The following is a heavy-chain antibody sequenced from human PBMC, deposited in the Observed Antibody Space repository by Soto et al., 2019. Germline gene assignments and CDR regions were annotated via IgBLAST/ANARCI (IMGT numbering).Heavy chain of an antibody. V-gene: IGHV4-39*01. CDR1: GGSISSSSYY. D-gene: IGHD5-18*01. Sequence: SETLSLTCTVSGGSISSSSYYWGWIRQPPGKGLEWIGSIYYSGSTYYNPSLKSRVTISVDTSKNQFSLKLSSVTAADTAVYYCARHVEGQGYSYGSAYYYYYGMDVWGQGTTVTVS. CDR2: IYYSGST. CDR3: ARHVEGQGYSYGSAYYYYYGMDV. J-gene: IGHJ6*02.